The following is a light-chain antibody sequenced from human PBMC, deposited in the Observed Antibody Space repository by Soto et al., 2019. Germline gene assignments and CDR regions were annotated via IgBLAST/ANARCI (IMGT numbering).Light chain of an antibody. Sequence: DIQMTQSPSSLSASVGDRVTITCRASQSISSYLNWYQQKPGKAPKLLIYAASSLQSGVPSRFSGSGSGTDVTLTISSLQPEDFAVYSCQQYGGSPLFTFGPGTRVDFK. V-gene: IGKV1-39*01. J-gene: IGKJ3*01. CDR2: AAS. CDR3: QQYGGSPLFT. CDR1: QSISSY.